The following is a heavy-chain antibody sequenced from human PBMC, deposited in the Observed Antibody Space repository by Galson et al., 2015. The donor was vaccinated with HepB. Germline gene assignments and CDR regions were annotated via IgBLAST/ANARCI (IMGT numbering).Heavy chain of an antibody. J-gene: IGHJ4*02. CDR2: INAGNGNT. Sequence: SVKVSCKASGYTFTSYAMHWVRQAPGQRLEWMGWINAGNGNTKYSQKFQGRVTITRDTSASTAYMELSSLRSEDTAVYYCARSPYGDGYPFDYWSQGTLVTVSS. D-gene: IGHD5-24*01. V-gene: IGHV1-3*01. CDR3: ARSPYGDGYPFDY. CDR1: GYTFTSYA.